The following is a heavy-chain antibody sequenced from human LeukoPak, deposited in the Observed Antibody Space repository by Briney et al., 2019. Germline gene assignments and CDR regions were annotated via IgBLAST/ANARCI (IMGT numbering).Heavy chain of an antibody. CDR3: ARARGD. Sequence: ASVKVSCKASGYTFTSYYIHWVRQDPGQGLEWMGIINPSGDSTNYAQKFQGRVTMTRDTSTSTVYMELSRLRSDDTAVYYCARARGDWGQGTLVTVSS. V-gene: IGHV1-46*01. CDR1: GYTFTSYY. CDR2: INPSGDST. J-gene: IGHJ4*02. D-gene: IGHD3-10*01.